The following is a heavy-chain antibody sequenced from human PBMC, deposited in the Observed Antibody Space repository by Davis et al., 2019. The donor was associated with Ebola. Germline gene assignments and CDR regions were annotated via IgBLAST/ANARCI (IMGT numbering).Heavy chain of an antibody. CDR1: GGSITSYY. J-gene: IGHJ6*02. CDR2: LNHSGRT. CDR3: ARVRVVYANHYYYYYGMDV. D-gene: IGHD2-8*02. Sequence: SETLSLTCTVSGGSITSYYWSWIRQPPGKGLEWIGELNHSGRTNYNPSLKSRVTISVDTSKNQFSLKLSSVTAADTAVYYCARVRVVYANHYYYYYGMDVWGQGTTVTVSS. V-gene: IGHV4-34*01.